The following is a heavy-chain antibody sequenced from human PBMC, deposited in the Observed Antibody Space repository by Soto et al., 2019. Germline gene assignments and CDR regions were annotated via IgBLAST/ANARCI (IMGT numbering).Heavy chain of an antibody. V-gene: IGHV4-59*01. Sequence: PSATLSLTCTVSGGSISSYYWSWIRQPPGKGLEWIGYIYYSVSTNYNPSLKSRVTISVDTSKNQFSLKLSSVTAADTAAYYCARETSSGWFDPWGQGTLVTVSS. CDR1: GGSISSYY. CDR3: ARETSSGWFDP. CDR2: IYYSVST. J-gene: IGHJ5*02. D-gene: IGHD6-6*01.